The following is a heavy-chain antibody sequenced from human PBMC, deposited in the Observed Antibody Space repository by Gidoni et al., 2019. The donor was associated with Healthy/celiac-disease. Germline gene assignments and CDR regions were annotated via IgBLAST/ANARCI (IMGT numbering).Heavy chain of an antibody. V-gene: IGHV6-1*01. Sequence: QVQRQPSGPGLVKRSQTISLTCANSGDSVSGNSAAWNWSRQSPSRGLGWLGRTYSMSKWYNDYAVSVKSRITINPDTSNTQFSLQLNSVTPEDTAVYYCARQLQLNWYYFDYWCQGTLVTVSS. CDR2: TYSMSKWYN. J-gene: IGHJ4*02. D-gene: IGHD1-20*01. CDR3: ARQLQLNWYYFDY. CDR1: GDSVSGNSAA.